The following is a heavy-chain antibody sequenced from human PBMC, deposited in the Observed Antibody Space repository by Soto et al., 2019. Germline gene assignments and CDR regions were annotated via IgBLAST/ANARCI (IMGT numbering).Heavy chain of an antibody. CDR3: AREKWRRPGGGGTEPLDI. CDR1: GYSFTSQY. V-gene: IGHV1-46*03. Sequence: QVQLVQSGAEVKKPGASVKISCEASGYSFTSQYVHWVRQAPGQGLEWMGIINPNGGSTTYAQKFRGRVTRNRDSPARTVYLGRSSLAPGDPAASFCAREKWRRPGGGGTEPLDIWGQGTMVTVAS. D-gene: IGHD3-16*01. J-gene: IGHJ3*02. CDR2: INPNGGST.